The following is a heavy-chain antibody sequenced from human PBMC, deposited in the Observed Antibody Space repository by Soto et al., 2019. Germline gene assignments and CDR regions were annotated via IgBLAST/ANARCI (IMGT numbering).Heavy chain of an antibody. CDR2: ISYDGRNK. D-gene: IGHD4-17*01. CDR1: GFTFSSYG. CDR3: AKADYGDYDGYYGMDV. Sequence: GGSLRLSCAASGFTFSSYGMHWVRQAPGKGLEWVAVISYDGRNKYYADSVKGRFTISRDNSKNTLYLQMNSLRAEDTAVYYCAKADYGDYDGYYGMDVWGQGTTVTVSS. V-gene: IGHV3-30*18. J-gene: IGHJ6*02.